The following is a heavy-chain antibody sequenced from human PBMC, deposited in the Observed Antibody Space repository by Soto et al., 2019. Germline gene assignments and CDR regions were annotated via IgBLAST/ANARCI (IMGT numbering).Heavy chain of an antibody. CDR1: GGSISSSSYY. V-gene: IGHV4-39*01. J-gene: IGHJ6*02. CDR2: IYYSGST. Sequence: SETLSLTCTVFGGSISSSSYYWGWIRQPPGKGLEWIGSIYYSGSTYYNPSLKSRVTISVDTSKNQFSLKLSSVTAADTAVYYCARHGPPIYDFWSGYSGDYYYGMEVWGQGTTVTVSS. D-gene: IGHD3-3*01. CDR3: ARHGPPIYDFWSGYSGDYYYGMEV.